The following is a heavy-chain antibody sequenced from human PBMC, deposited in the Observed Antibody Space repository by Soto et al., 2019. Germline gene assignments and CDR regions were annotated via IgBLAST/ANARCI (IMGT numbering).Heavy chain of an antibody. CDR3: AKRAYSGSYYSAFDI. CDR1: GFAFSSYG. J-gene: IGHJ3*02. V-gene: IGHV3-23*01. CDR2: ISGSGGRT. D-gene: IGHD1-26*01. Sequence: EVQLLESGGGLTQPGGSLRLSCAASGFAFSSYGMSWVRQAPGKGLEWVSGISGSGGRTYSADSVKGRFTISRDNSKNTLYLQMSSLRAEDTAVYYCAKRAYSGSYYSAFDIWGQGTTVTVSS.